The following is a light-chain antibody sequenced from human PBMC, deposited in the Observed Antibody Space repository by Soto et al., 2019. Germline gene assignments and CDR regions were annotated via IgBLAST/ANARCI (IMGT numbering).Light chain of an antibody. Sequence: EIVMTQSPATLSVSPGERATLSCRASQSVGNNLAWYQQQPGQAPRLLIHGASTRATGVPGRVSGSGSGTEFTLTIASLQSEDFAVYYCQQYHDWPPLTFGGGTKVEIK. J-gene: IGKJ4*01. CDR1: QSVGNN. CDR2: GAS. V-gene: IGKV3-15*01. CDR3: QQYHDWPPLT.